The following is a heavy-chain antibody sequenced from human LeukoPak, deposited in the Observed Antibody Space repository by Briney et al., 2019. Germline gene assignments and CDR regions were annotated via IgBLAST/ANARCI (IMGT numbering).Heavy chain of an antibody. Sequence: GGSLTLSCAASGFTLCSFSMNWVREARGKGLEWVAYISSGSSTIYYADSVKGRFTISRDNAKNSLYLQMNSPRDEDTAVYYCARDGGSYYPYFDYWGQGTLVTVSS. CDR2: ISSGSSTI. D-gene: IGHD1-26*01. J-gene: IGHJ4*02. V-gene: IGHV3-48*02. CDR3: ARDGGSYYPYFDY. CDR1: GFTLCSFS.